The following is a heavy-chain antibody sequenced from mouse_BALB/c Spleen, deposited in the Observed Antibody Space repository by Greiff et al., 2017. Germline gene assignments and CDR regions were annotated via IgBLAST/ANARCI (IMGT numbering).Heavy chain of an antibody. CDR1: GYSITSGYY. D-gene: IGHD2-14*01. CDR3: ARGGDYYRFPAD. Sequence: EVKLMESGPGLVKPSQSLSLTCSVTGYSITSGYYWNWIRQFPGNKLEWMGYISYDGSNNYNPSLKNRISITRDTSKNQFFLKLNSVTTEDTATYYCARGGDYYRFPADWGQGTLVTVSA. J-gene: IGHJ3*01. CDR2: ISYDGSN. V-gene: IGHV3-6*02.